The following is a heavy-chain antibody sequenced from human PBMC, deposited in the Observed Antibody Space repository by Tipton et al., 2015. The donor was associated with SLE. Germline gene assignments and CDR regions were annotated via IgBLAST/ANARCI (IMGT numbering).Heavy chain of an antibody. Sequence: SLRLSCAASGFTFRSYAMHWVSQAPGKGLEWVAVISYDGSNKYYADSVKGRFTISRDNSKNTLYLQMNSLRVDDTAVYYCARGTRYYFDYWGQGTLVTVSS. CDR3: ARGTRYYFDY. CDR2: ISYDGSNK. V-gene: IGHV3-30*04. J-gene: IGHJ4*02. CDR1: GFTFRSYA.